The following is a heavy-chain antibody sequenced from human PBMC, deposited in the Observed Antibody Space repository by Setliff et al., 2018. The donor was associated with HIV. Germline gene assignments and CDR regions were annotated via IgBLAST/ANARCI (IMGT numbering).Heavy chain of an antibody. D-gene: IGHD3-3*01. V-gene: IGHV1-69*10. CDR1: GGIVS. CDR3: ARVKSGTYYDFWSGYYSRVQDWYFDL. J-gene: IGHJ2*01. CDR2: IIPILGIP. Sequence: SVKVSCKASGGIVSINWVRQAPGQRLEWMGGIIPILGIPNYAQKFQGRVTITADKSTTTVYMELSSLGSEDTAVYYCARVKSGTYYDFWSGYYSRVQDWYFDLWGRGTLVTVSS.